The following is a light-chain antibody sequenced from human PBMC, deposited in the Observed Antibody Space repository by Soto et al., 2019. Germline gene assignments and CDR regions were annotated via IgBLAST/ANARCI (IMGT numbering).Light chain of an antibody. V-gene: IGKV1-5*03. CDR3: QQYGA. Sequence: IQMTQSPYTLSSSVGDRVTITFRSSSSISSWLAWYPQQPGKAPKLLIYKSSILENGVPSRFSGGGSGTEFTLTISSLEPGDFATYYCQQYGAFGQGTKVDI. J-gene: IGKJ1*01. CDR1: SSISSW. CDR2: KSS.